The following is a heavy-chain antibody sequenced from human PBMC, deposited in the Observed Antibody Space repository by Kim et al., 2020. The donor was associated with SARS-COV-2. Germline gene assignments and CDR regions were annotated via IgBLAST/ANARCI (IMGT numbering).Heavy chain of an antibody. Sequence: VKGPFTGSRDNSKNTLYLQMNSLRAEDTAVYYCARDQGWHYDIPLYHFDYWGQGTLVTVSS. V-gene: IGHV3-30*01. J-gene: IGHJ4*02. CDR3: ARDQGWHYDIPLYHFDY. D-gene: IGHD3-9*01.